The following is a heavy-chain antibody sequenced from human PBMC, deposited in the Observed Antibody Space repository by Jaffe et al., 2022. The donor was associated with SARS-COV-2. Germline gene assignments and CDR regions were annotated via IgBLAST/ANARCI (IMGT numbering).Heavy chain of an antibody. J-gene: IGHJ6*03. CDR1: GGSISSYY. CDR3: ARGTLEWWDYYYYYMDV. CDR2: IYYSGST. D-gene: IGHD3-3*01. Sequence: QVQLQESGPGLVKPSETLSLTCTVSGGSISSYYWSWIRQPPGKGLEWIGYIYYSGSTNYNPSLKSRVTISVDTSKNQFSLKLSSVTAADTAVYYCARGTLEWWDYYYYYMDVWGKGTTVTVSS. V-gene: IGHV4-59*01.